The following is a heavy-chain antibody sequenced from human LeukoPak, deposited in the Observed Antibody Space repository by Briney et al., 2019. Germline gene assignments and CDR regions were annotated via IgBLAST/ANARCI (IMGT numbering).Heavy chain of an antibody. J-gene: IGHJ4*02. CDR1: GYSLSSNG. CDR2: ISDYSGNT. V-gene: IGHV1-18*01. D-gene: IGHD4-11*01. CDR3: AREGATDYYFDP. Sequence: ASVKVSCKASGYSLSSNGISWARQAPGQGLEWMGWISDYSGNTKYAQNFQDRVTLTTDRSTNTAYMELRSLRSDDTAVYYCAREGATDYYFDPWGQGTLVAVSS.